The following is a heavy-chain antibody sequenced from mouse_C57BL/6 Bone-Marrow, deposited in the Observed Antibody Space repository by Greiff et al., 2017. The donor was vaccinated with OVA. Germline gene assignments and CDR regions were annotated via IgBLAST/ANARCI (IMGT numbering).Heavy chain of an antibody. D-gene: IGHD2-4*01. V-gene: IGHV1-22*01. CDR1: GYTFTDYN. CDR2: INPNNGGT. J-gene: IGHJ3*01. Sequence: VQLKQSGPELVKPGASVKMSCKASGYTFTDYNMHWVKQSHGKSLEWIGYINPNNGGTSYNQKFKGKATLTVNKSSSTAYMEIRSLTSEDSAVYYCARGDYDGGAAWFAYWGQGTLVTVSA. CDR3: ARGDYDGGAAWFAY.